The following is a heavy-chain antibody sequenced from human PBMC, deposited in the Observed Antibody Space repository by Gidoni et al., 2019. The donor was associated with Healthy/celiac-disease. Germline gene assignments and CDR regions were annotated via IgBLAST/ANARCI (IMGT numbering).Heavy chain of an antibody. CDR3: ASPGYYCSSTSCYMGYYYYGMDV. J-gene: IGHJ6*02. CDR2: IIPIFGTA. V-gene: IGHV1-69*01. CDR1: GGTFSSYA. Sequence: QVQLVQSGAEVKKPGSSVKVSCKASGGTFSSYAISWVRQAPGQGLEWMGGIIPIFGTANYAQKFQGRVTITADESTSTAYMELSSLGSEDTAVYYCASPGYYCSSTSCYMGYYYYGMDVWGQGTTVTVSS. D-gene: IGHD2-2*02.